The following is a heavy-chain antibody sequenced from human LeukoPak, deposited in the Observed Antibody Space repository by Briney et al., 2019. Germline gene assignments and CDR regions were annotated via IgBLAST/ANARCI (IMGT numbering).Heavy chain of an antibody. CDR2: INPNSGNT. Sequence: SVKVSCKASGYIFIHHYIHWVRQAPGQGLEWMGWINPNSGNTGYAQEFQGRVTMTRDTSTSTVYMELSSLRSEDTAVYYCARETKKYYGSGSYPNWFDPWGQGTLVTVSS. J-gene: IGHJ5*02. CDR1: GYIFIHHY. D-gene: IGHD3-10*01. CDR3: ARETKKYYGSGSYPNWFDP. V-gene: IGHV1-8*02.